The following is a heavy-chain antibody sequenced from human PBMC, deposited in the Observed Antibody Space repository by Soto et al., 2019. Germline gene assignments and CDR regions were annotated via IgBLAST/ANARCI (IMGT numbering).Heavy chain of an antibody. J-gene: IGHJ4*02. V-gene: IGHV3-23*01. CDR3: AQGGPRGYSGYDPPEFDY. CDR2: ISGSGGST. Sequence: GGSLRLSCAASGFTVSSYAMSWVRQAPGKGLEWVSAISGSGGSTYYADSVKGRFTISRDNSKNTLYLQMNSLRAEDTAVYYCAQGGPRGYSGYDPPEFDYWGQGTLVTVSS. D-gene: IGHD5-12*01. CDR1: GFTVSSYA.